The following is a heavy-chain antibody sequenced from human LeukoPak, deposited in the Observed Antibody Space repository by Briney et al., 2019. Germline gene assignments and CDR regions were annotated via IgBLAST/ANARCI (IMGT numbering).Heavy chain of an antibody. CDR3: ARGSSSGWYVDY. D-gene: IGHD6-19*01. Sequence: ASVMVSCKTSGYTFTGYYMHWVRQAPGQGLEWMGWINPNSGVTNYAQKFQGRVTMTRDTSINTAYMELSRLGSADSAMYYCARGSSSGWYVDYWGPGTLFTVSS. CDR2: INPNSGVT. J-gene: IGHJ4*02. CDR1: GYTFTGYY. V-gene: IGHV1-2*02.